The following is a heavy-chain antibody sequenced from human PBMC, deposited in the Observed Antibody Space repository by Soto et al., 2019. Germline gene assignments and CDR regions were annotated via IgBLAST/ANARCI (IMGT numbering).Heavy chain of an antibody. Sequence: QLQLQESGSGLVKPSQTLSLTCAVSGGSISSGGYSWSWIRQPPGKGLEWIGYIYHSGTTYYNPSLKSRFTISVDRSKNQFALKLSSVTAADTAVYSCARDGSGWAADDTYFDYWGQGTLVTVSS. V-gene: IGHV4-30-2*01. D-gene: IGHD6-19*01. J-gene: IGHJ4*02. CDR2: IYHSGTT. CDR1: GGSISSGGYS. CDR3: ARDGSGWAADDTYFDY.